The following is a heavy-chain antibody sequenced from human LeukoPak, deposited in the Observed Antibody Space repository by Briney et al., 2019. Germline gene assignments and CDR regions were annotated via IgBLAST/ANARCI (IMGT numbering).Heavy chain of an antibody. J-gene: IGHJ4*02. Sequence: PSETLSLTCAVYGGSFSGYYWSWIRQPPGKGLEWIGEINHSGSTNYNPSLKSRVTISVDTSKNQFSLKLSSVTAADTAVYYCARMDSGSYRRPYYFDYWGQGTLVTVSS. CDR3: ARMDSGSYRRPYYFDY. V-gene: IGHV4-34*01. CDR2: INHSGST. CDR1: GGSFSGYY. D-gene: IGHD1-26*01.